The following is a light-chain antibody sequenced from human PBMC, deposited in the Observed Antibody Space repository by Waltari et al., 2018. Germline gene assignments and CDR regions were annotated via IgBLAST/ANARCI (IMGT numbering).Light chain of an antibody. CDR3: QSYDRSLTGSWV. CDR1: DSNIGAGYD. J-gene: IGLJ3*02. V-gene: IGLV1-40*01. Sequence: QSVLTQPPSVSGAPGQRVTISCTGSDSNIGAGYDVHWYQQLPGTPPKLLIYGNTNRPSGVPDRLSGSKSGTSVSLAITGLQAEDEAYYYGQSYDRSLTGSWVFGGGTKLTVL. CDR2: GNT.